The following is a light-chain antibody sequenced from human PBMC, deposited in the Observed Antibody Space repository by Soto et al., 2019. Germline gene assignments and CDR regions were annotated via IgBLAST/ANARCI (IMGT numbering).Light chain of an antibody. CDR1: QSVLYSSKNKNY. CDR2: KAS. CDR3: QHYNSYSEA. Sequence: DIVVTQSPDSLAVSLGERATINCKSSQSVLYSSKNKNYLAWYQQKPGKAPKLLIYKASTLKSGVPSRFSGSGSGTEFTLTISSLQPDDFATYYCQHYNSYSEAFGQGTKVDIK. V-gene: IGKV4-1*01. J-gene: IGKJ1*01.